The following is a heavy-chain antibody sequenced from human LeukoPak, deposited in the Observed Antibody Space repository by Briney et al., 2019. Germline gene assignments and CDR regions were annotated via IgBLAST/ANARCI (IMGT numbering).Heavy chain of an antibody. D-gene: IGHD6-13*01. Sequence: GGSLRLSCAASGLTFSSYGMSWVRQTPGKGLEWVSAISNSGGSTYYADSVKGRFTISRDNSKNTLYLQMNSLRAEDTAVYYCVLGKQPYYFDYWGQGALVIVSS. CDR1: GLTFSSYG. V-gene: IGHV3-23*01. J-gene: IGHJ4*02. CDR3: VLGKQPYYFDY. CDR2: ISNSGGST.